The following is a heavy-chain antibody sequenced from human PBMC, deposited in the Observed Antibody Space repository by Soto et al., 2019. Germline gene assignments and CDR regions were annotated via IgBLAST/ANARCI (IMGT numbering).Heavy chain of an antibody. CDR1: GGTFSRYA. Sequence: QVQLVQSGAEVKKPGSSVKVSCKASGGTFSRYALNWVRLAPGQGPEWMGGIVPMFGKPNYAKKFQGRATIPADASKSTASMALSSLRSEDTAFYYCARGVNYERSAYYFFFWGQGTLVTVSS. CDR3: ARGVNYERSAYYFFF. J-gene: IGHJ4*02. CDR2: IVPMFGKP. V-gene: IGHV1-69*01. D-gene: IGHD3-22*01.